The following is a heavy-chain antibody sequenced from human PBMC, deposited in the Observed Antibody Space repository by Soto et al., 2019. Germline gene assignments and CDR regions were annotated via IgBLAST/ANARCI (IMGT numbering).Heavy chain of an antibody. D-gene: IGHD5-18*01. J-gene: IGHJ6*02. CDR2: IKEDGSEK. CDR1: GFTFRSYW. CDR3: ARDATARYGMDV. V-gene: IGHV3-7*01. Sequence: GGSLRLSCAGSGFTFRSYWMSWVRQAPGKGLVWVANIKEDGSEKSYVDSVRGRFTISRDNAKNSLYLQMNSLRAEDTAVYYCARDATARYGMDVWGQGTTVTVSS.